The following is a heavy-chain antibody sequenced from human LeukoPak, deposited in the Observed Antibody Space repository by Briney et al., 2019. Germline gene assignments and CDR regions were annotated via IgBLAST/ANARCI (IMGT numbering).Heavy chain of an antibody. CDR2: ISTSSSYI. CDR3: ARDGDTVLTRGYYYYMDV. V-gene: IGHV3-21*01. D-gene: IGHD4-23*01. Sequence: GGSLRLSCAASGFTFSSYSMNWVRQAPGKGLEWVSSISTSSSYIYYADSVKGRFTISRDNAKNSLYLQMNSLRAEDTALYYCARDGDTVLTRGYYYYMDVWGKGTTVTVSS. CDR1: GFTFSSYS. J-gene: IGHJ6*03.